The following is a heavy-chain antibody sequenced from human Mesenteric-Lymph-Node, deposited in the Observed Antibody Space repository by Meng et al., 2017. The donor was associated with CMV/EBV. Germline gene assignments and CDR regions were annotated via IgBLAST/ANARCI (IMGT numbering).Heavy chain of an antibody. Sequence: GESLKISCAASGFMFSTYAMNWVRQAPGKGLEWVAVIYDGGISTYSADSVRGRFTISRDNSKSTLFLQMNSLTVEDTAVYYCAKDPVVGAPHVFDIWGQGAMVTVSS. D-gene: IGHD1-26*01. CDR2: IYDGGIST. V-gene: IGHV3-23*03. CDR1: GFMFSTYA. J-gene: IGHJ3*02. CDR3: AKDPVVGAPHVFDI.